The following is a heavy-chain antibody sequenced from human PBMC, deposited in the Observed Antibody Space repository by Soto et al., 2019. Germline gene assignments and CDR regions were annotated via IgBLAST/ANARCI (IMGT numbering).Heavy chain of an antibody. D-gene: IGHD3-9*01. CDR1: GFTFSTYA. Sequence: PGGSLRLSCAVSGFTFSTYAMSWVRQAPGKGLEWVSYTGTSRKYTFYADSVRGRFTISRDEARNSVYLQLNSLRDEDTAVYYCVRDRDWAFDIWGQGTMVTVSS. CDR3: VRDRDWAFDI. V-gene: IGHV3-21*05. CDR2: TGTSRKYT. J-gene: IGHJ3*02.